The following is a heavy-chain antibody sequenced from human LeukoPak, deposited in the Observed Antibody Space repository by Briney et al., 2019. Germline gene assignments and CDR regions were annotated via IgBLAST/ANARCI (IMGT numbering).Heavy chain of an antibody. CDR1: GGTFSSYA. V-gene: IGHV1-69*13. J-gene: IGHJ3*02. CDR2: IIPIFGTA. CDR3: ARGSGEYQLLDFDI. D-gene: IGHD2-2*01. Sequence: GASVKVSCKASGGTFSSYAISWVRQAPGQGLEWMGGIIPIFGTANYAQKFQGRVTTTADESTSTAYMELSSLRSEDTAVYYCARGSGEYQLLDFDIWGQGTMVTVSS.